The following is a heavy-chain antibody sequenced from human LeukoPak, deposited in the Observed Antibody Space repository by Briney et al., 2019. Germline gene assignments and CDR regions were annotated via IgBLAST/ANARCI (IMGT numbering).Heavy chain of an antibody. J-gene: IGHJ4*02. CDR3: ARAQSLTAPAGTFANS. Sequence: GASVNVSCKASGYTFTGYFLHWVRRAPGQGFEWMGWINPNSGGTCYTQRFQGRVTMTRDTSISTAYMELSSLRSDDTAVYYCARAQSLTAPAGTFANSWGQGTLVTVSS. V-gene: IGHV1-2*02. D-gene: IGHD6-13*01. CDR2: INPNSGGT. CDR1: GYTFTGYF.